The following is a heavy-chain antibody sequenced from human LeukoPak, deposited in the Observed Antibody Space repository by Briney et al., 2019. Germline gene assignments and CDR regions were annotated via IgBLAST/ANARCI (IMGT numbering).Heavy chain of an antibody. CDR3: AKGGLIAYFDY. J-gene: IGHJ4*02. CDR2: ISGSGDST. V-gene: IGHV3-23*01. Sequence: GGSLRLSCAASGLTSSSYAMSWVRQAPGKGLEWVSAISGSGDSTYYADSVKGRFTISRDNSKNTLYLQMNSLRAEDTALYYCAKGGLIAYFDYWGQGTLVTVSS. D-gene: IGHD3-16*02. CDR1: GLTSSSYA.